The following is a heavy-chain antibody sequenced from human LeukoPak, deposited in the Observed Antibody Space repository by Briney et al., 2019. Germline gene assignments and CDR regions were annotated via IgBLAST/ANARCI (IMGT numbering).Heavy chain of an antibody. V-gene: IGHV3-23*01. CDR2: ISGSGGST. CDR1: GFTFSSYA. Sequence: GGSLGLSCAASGFTFSSYAMSWVRQAPGKGLEWVSAISGSGGSTYYADSVKGRFTISRDNSKNTLYLQMNSLRAEDTAVYYCAKDLFEDSSGYFEGVFDYWGQGTLVTVSS. CDR3: AKDLFEDSSGYFEGVFDY. J-gene: IGHJ4*02. D-gene: IGHD3-22*01.